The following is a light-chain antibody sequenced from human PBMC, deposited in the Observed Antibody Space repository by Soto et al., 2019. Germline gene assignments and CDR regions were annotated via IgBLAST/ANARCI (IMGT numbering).Light chain of an antibody. Sequence: EIVLTQSPATLSLSPGERATLSCRASQSVSSYLAWYQQKPGQAPRLLIYDASNRATGVPARFSGSGSGTDFTLAISSLDPKDFAIYYCQQRVDWPPTFGQGTRLEIK. CDR3: QQRVDWPPT. CDR1: QSVSSY. CDR2: DAS. J-gene: IGKJ5*01. V-gene: IGKV3-11*01.